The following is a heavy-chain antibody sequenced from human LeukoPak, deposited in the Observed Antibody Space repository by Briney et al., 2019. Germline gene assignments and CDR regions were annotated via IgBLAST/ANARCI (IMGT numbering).Heavy chain of an antibody. J-gene: IGHJ4*02. Sequence: QPGGSLRLSCAASGFTFSSYEINWVRQAPGKGLEWVAYISGSGSNIYYADSVKGRFTIPRDNAKNSLYLQMNSLRAEDTAVYYCARESDGYNFDYWGQGTLVTVSS. CDR3: ARESDGYNFDY. CDR1: GFTFSSYE. V-gene: IGHV3-48*03. CDR2: ISGSGSNI. D-gene: IGHD5-24*01.